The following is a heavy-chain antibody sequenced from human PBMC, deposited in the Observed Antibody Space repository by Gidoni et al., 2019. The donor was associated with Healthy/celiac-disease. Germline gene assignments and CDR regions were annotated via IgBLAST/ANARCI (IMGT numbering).Heavy chain of an antibody. CDR3: ARDGGVAAAGPYYYGMDV. CDR1: GGSISSGSYS. V-gene: IGHV4-61*02. D-gene: IGHD6-13*01. CDR2: IYTSGST. J-gene: IGHJ6*02. Sequence: QVQLQESGPGLVKPSQTLSLTCTVSGGSISSGSYSWSWIRQPAGKGLEWIGRIYTSGSTNYNPSLKSRVTISVDTSKNQFSLKLSSVTAADTAVYYCARDGGVAAAGPYYYGMDVWGQGTTVTVSS.